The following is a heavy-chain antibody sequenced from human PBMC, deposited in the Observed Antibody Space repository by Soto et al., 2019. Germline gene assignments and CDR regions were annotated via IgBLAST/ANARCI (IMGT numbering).Heavy chain of an antibody. Sequence: EVQLVESGGGLVQPGGSLRLSCAASGFTFSGYSMFWVRQAPGKGLEYVSAINTNGVNTFYAKSVKGRFTISRDNSKNTMYLQMGSLRADDMAVYYCARGRVEDSSGWATYFDYWGQGTLVTVSS. CDR2: INTNGVNT. CDR1: GFTFSGYS. CDR3: ARGRVEDSSGWATYFDY. V-gene: IGHV3-64*01. D-gene: IGHD6-19*01. J-gene: IGHJ4*02.